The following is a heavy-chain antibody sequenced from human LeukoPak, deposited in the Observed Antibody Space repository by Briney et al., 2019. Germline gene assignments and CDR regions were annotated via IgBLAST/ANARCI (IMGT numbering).Heavy chain of an antibody. D-gene: IGHD3-10*01. CDR3: ASAGCPRYYGSGSCRQNYYYYYMDV. J-gene: IGHJ6*03. CDR2: INPSGGST. CDR1: GYTFTSYY. Sequence: ASVKVSCKASGYTFTSYYMHWVRQAPGQGLEWMGIINPSGGSTSYAQKFQGRVTMTRDMSTSTVYMELSSLRSEDTAVYYCASAGCPRYYGSGSCRQNYYYYYMDVWGKGTTVTVSS. V-gene: IGHV1-46*01.